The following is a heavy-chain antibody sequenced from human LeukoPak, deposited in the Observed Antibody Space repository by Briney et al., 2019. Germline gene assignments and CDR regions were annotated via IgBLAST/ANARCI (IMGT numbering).Heavy chain of an antibody. CDR3: ARWGTYSSSWYILDV. V-gene: IGHV4-59*08. J-gene: IGHJ6*02. CDR2: IYYSGST. Sequence: GSRRLSCAASGFTFGSYAMSWVRQAPGKGLEWIGYIYYSGSTNYNPSLKSRVTISVDTSKNQFSLKLSSVTAADTAVYYCARWGTYSSSWYILDVWGQGTTVTVSS. D-gene: IGHD6-13*01. CDR1: GFTFGSYA.